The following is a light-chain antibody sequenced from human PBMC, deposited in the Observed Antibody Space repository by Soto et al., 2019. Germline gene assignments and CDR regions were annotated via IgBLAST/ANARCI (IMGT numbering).Light chain of an antibody. V-gene: IGKV3-11*01. J-gene: IGKJ4*01. Sequence: ETVLTQSPATLSLSPGDRATLSCRASQSVGTYLGWYQQRPGQAPRLLIYDASTRATGIPARFSGSGSGTDFTLTISSLEPEDFAVYYCQQRSDWPSTFGGGTKVEIK. CDR3: QQRSDWPST. CDR1: QSVGTY. CDR2: DAS.